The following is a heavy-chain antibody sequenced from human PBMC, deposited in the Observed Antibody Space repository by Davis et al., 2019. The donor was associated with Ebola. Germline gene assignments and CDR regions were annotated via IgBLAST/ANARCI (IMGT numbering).Heavy chain of an antibody. CDR2: IRSKAYGGTT. Sequence: GESLKISCTASGFTFGDYAMSWVRQAPGKGLEWVGFIRSKAYGGTTEYAASVKGRFTISRDDSKSIAYLQMNSLKTEDTAVYYCTRDRMVETIFGVVTQYYYYYYGMDVWGQGTTVTVSS. V-gene: IGHV3-49*04. J-gene: IGHJ6*02. D-gene: IGHD3-3*01. CDR1: GFTFGDYA. CDR3: TRDRMVETIFGVVTQYYYYYYGMDV.